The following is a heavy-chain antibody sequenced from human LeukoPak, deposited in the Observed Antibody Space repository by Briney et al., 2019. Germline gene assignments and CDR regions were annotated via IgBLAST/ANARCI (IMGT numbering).Heavy chain of an antibody. J-gene: IGHJ6*02. D-gene: IGHD2-2*01. CDR2: MNPSSGNT. CDR3: ARACSTTNCYGGYGMDV. Sequence: GASVKVSRKASGYTFNSYDINWVRQATGQGLEWMGWMNPSSGNTGYAQKFQGRVTMTRDTSINTAYMEVSSLRSEDTAVYYCARACSTTNCYGGYGMDVWGQGTTVTVSS. V-gene: IGHV1-8*01. CDR1: GYTFNSYD.